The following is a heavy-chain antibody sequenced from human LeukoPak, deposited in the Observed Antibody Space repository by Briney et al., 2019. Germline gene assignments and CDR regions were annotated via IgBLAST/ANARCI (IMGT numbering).Heavy chain of an antibody. V-gene: IGHV1-46*01. CDR3: ARGRRGIAVDGIDY. D-gene: IGHD6-19*01. J-gene: IGHJ4*02. CDR1: GYTFTSYY. CDR2: INLSGGST. Sequence: GSSVKVSCQASGYTFTSYYMHWVRQAPGQGLEGMGMINLSGGSTSYAQKFQGRVTMTRDTHTTTVYIALSSLRSEDTDVYYCARGRRGIAVDGIDYWGQGTLVTVSS.